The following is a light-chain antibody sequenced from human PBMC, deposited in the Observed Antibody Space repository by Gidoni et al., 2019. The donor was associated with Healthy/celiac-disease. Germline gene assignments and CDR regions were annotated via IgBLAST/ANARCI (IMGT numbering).Light chain of an antibody. CDR3: QQYNDWPLT. CDR1: QSVGSN. J-gene: IGKJ4*01. CDR2: GAS. Sequence: DMVMTQSPATLSVSPGERATLSCRASQSVGSNLAWYQKRPGQAPRLLIFGASTRATAIPARFSGSGSGTEFTLTISSLQSEDFAVYYCQQYNDWPLTFGGGTKVEIK. V-gene: IGKV3-15*01.